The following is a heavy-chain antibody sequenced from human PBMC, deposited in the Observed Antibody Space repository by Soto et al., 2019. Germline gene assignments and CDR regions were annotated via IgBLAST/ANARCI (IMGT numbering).Heavy chain of an antibody. Sequence: EVQLLESGGGLVQPGGSLRLSCAASGFTFSSYAMSWVRQAQGKGLEWVSTISASGTSTYYADSVKGRFTISRDNSKNTLYLQMSSLRAEDTAVYYCAKASSWYPYFDYWVEGTLDTVSS. CDR3: AKASSWYPYFDY. J-gene: IGHJ4*02. CDR2: ISASGTST. V-gene: IGHV3-23*01. CDR1: GFTFSSYA. D-gene: IGHD6-13*01.